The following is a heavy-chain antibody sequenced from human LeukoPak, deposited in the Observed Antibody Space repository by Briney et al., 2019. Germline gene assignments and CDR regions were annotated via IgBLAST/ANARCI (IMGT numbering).Heavy chain of an antibody. D-gene: IGHD4-23*01. J-gene: IGHJ4*02. Sequence: GGSLRLSCAASGTTFRNYWMHWVRQVPGKGLVWVSRINSDGSSTNYADSVKGRFTISRGNAKNTLYLQMNSLRAEDTAVYYCAGGYGDNSVLVDYWGQGTLVSVSS. CDR1: GTTFRNYW. CDR2: INSDGSST. CDR3: AGGYGDNSVLVDY. V-gene: IGHV3-74*01.